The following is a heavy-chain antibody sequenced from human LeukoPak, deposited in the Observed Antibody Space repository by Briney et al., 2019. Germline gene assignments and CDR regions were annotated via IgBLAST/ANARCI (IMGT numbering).Heavy chain of an antibody. J-gene: IGHJ6*02. D-gene: IGHD2-2*01. CDR3: ARLGWCSSSSCYDGMDV. V-gene: IGHV5-51*01. Sequence: RGESLKISCKGSGYSFTNYWIGWVRQMPGRGLEWMGIIYPGDSDTRYSPSFQGQVTISADKSISTAYLQWSSLKASDTAMYYCARLGWCSSSSCYDGMDVWGQGTTVTVSS. CDR2: IYPGDSDT. CDR1: GYSFTNYW.